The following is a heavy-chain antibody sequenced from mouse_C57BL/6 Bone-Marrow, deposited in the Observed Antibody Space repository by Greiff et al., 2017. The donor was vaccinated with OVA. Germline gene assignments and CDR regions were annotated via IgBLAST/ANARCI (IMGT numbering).Heavy chain of an antibody. J-gene: IGHJ2*01. CDR2: IDPENGDT. Sequence: EVQLQQSGAELVRPGASVKLSCTASGFNIKDDYMHWVKQRPEQGLEWIGWIDPENGDTEYASKFQGKATITADTSSNTAYLQLSSLTSEDTAVYYCTTGNHFDDWGQGTTLTVSS. CDR3: TTGNHFDD. CDR1: GFNIKDDY. D-gene: IGHD2-1*01. V-gene: IGHV14-4*01.